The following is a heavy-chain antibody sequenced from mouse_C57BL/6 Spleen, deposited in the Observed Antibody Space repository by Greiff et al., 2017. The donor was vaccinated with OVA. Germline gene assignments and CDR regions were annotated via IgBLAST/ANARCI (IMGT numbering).Heavy chain of an antibody. D-gene: IGHD2-4*01. J-gene: IGHJ2*01. Sequence: DVKLVESGAELVRPGASVKLSCTASGFNIKDDYMHWVKQRPEQGLEWIGWIDPENGDTEYASKFQGKATITADTSSNTAYLQLSSLTSEDTAVYYCTTYYDYDDYWGQGTTLTVSS. CDR2: IDPENGDT. CDR3: TTYYDYDDY. CDR1: GFNIKDDY. V-gene: IGHV14-4*01.